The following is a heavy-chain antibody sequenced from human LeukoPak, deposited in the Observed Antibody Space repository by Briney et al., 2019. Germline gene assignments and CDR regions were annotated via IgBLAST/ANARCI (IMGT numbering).Heavy chain of an antibody. D-gene: IGHD2-2*01. CDR1: GGTFSSYA. CDR2: ISSVFGEA. CDR3: ARTRSGCSSTNCYPYDMDV. V-gene: IGHV1-69*01. Sequence: SVKVSCKASGGTFSSYAVSWVRQAPGQGLEWMGGISSVFGEANYAQKFQGRVTLTADESTNTAYMDLSGLRSEDTAVYYCARTRSGCSSTNCYPYDMDVWGQGTTVTVSS. J-gene: IGHJ6*02.